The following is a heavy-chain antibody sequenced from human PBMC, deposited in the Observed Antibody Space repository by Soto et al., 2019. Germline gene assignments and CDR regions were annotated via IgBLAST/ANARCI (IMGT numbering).Heavy chain of an antibody. CDR2: IVPIVDTS. Sequence: QVQLVQSGAEVRQPASSVKVSCKTSGATFSSYAISWVRQAPGQGLEWMGGIVPIVDTSTYAQKFQGRVTITADQSTSTVYMELSSLRSDDTAVYYCVRVVAIAGYPDNWGQGTLVTVSS. J-gene: IGHJ4*02. D-gene: IGHD5-12*01. CDR3: VRVVAIAGYPDN. V-gene: IGHV1-69*12. CDR1: GATFSSYA.